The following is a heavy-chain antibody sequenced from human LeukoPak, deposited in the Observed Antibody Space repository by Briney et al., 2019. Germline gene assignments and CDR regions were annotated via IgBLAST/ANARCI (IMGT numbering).Heavy chain of an antibody. V-gene: IGHV1-8*01. J-gene: IGHJ5*02. D-gene: IGHD2-2*01. Sequence: EASVKVSCKASGYTFTSYDINWVRQATGRGLEWMGWMNPNSGNTDYAQKFQGRLTMTRNTSITTAYMELSSLRSEDTAVYYCARRYCSSTSCRFDPWGQGTLVTVSS. CDR3: ARRYCSSTSCRFDP. CDR1: GYTFTSYD. CDR2: MNPNSGNT.